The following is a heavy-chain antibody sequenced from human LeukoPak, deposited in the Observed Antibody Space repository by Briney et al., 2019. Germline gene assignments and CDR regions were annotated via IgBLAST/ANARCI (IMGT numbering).Heavy chain of an antibody. CDR1: GCTFDDYA. D-gene: IGHD1-26*01. Sequence: GGSLRLSCAASGCTFDDYAMHWVRQAPGKGLEWVSGISWNSGSIGYADSVKGRFTISRDNAKNSLYLQMNSLRAEDTALYYCAKEGVGYYGMDVWGQGTTVTVSS. V-gene: IGHV3-9*01. J-gene: IGHJ6*02. CDR3: AKEGVGYYGMDV. CDR2: ISWNSGSI.